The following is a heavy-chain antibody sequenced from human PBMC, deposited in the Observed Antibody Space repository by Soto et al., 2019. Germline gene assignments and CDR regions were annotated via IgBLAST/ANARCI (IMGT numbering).Heavy chain of an antibody. J-gene: IGHJ6*02. CDR2: IWYDGNDK. V-gene: IGHV3-33*01. CDR1: GFTFSAYG. CDR3: ARKDDGYYYYGMDV. Sequence: PVGSLRLSCAATGFTFSAYGMHWVRQAPGKGLEWLALIWYDGNDKYYADSVKGRFTISRDNARNTLSLQMNSLRAEDTAVYYCARKDDGYYYYGMDVWGQGTTVTVSS. D-gene: IGHD2-15*01.